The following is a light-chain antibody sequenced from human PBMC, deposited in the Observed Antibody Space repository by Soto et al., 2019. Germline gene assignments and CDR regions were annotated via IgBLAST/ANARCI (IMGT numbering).Light chain of an antibody. Sequence: QSALTQPPSAAGSPGQSVTISCTGTSRDVGGYKYVSWYQQYPGHAPKLLIYEVTKRPSGVPDRFSGSKSGNTASLTVSGLQIDDEADYYCSSYTTSVRVFGTGTKVTVL. J-gene: IGLJ1*01. V-gene: IGLV2-8*01. CDR3: SSYTTSVRV. CDR1: SRDVGGYKY. CDR2: EVT.